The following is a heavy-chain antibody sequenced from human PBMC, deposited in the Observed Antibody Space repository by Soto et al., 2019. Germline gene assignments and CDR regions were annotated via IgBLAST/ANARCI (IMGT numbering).Heavy chain of an antibody. J-gene: IGHJ4*02. CDR2: ISPGGTIT. D-gene: IGHD2-15*01. Sequence: PGGSLRLSCAGSGFTFTNFAMNWVRQAPGQGLEWVSSISPGGTITPHADSVKGRFTISRDNAKNSLYLQMNSLRAEDTAVYYCARVTPDHLTSLRGPYYFDYWGQGTLVTVSS. V-gene: IGHV3-48*04. CDR3: ARVTPDHLTSLRGPYYFDY. CDR1: GFTFTNFA.